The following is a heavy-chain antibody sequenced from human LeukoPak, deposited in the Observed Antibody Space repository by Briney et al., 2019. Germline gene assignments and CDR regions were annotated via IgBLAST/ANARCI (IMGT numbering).Heavy chain of an antibody. Sequence: GGSLRLSCVASGFTFSDYYMSWIRQAPGKGLEWVSYISSSGSTIYYADSVKGRFTISRDNAKNSLYLQINSLRAEDTAVYYCAGYCSGGNCYRRPDYWGQGTLVTVSS. V-gene: IGHV3-11*01. D-gene: IGHD2-15*01. CDR1: GFTFSDYY. CDR2: ISSSGSTI. J-gene: IGHJ4*02. CDR3: AGYCSGGNCYRRPDY.